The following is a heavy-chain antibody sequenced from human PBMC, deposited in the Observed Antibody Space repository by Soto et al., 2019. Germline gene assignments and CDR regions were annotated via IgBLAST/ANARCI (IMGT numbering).Heavy chain of an antibody. CDR2: MYHYGGS. J-gene: IGHJ4*02. V-gene: IGHV4-30-2*01. CDR3: TCCGHSYKIDN. CDR1: GGSISSGGYS. D-gene: IGHD2-21*01. Sequence: PSETLSLTCAVSGGSISSGGYSWSWIRQPPGKGLEWIGYMYHYGGSNYNPSLKSRVAISTDTSKNQFSLTLTSVTAADTAMYYCTCCGHSYKIDNWGQGTLVTVSS.